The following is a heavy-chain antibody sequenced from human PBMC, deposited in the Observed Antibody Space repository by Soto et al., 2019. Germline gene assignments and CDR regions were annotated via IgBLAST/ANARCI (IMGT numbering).Heavy chain of an antibody. V-gene: IGHV3-23*01. CDR3: AKERLGRGADY. J-gene: IGHJ4*02. CDR1: GFTFSNYA. Sequence: EVQLLESGGGLVQPGGSLRLSCAASGFTFSNYAMSWVRQTPGKGLEWVSTISGGGGNTYYPDSVKGRFTISRDKSKDTVYRQRNSLRAEDTAIYYCAKERLGRGADYWGQGALVTVTS. CDR2: ISGGGGNT.